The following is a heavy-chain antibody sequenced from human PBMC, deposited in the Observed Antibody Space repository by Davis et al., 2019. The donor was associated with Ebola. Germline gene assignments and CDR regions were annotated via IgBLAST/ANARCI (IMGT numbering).Heavy chain of an antibody. D-gene: IGHD4-17*01. Sequence: ASVKVSCKASGYTFTGYYMHWVRQAPGQGLEWMGWINPNSGGTNYAQKFQGWVTMTRDTPISTAYMELSRLRSDDTAVYYCAREESTVTTGWFDPWGQGTLVTVSS. CDR2: INPNSGGT. CDR3: AREESTVTTGWFDP. V-gene: IGHV1-2*04. CDR1: GYTFTGYY. J-gene: IGHJ5*02.